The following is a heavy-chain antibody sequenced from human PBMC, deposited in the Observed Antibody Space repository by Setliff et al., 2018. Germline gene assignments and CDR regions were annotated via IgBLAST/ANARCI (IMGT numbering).Heavy chain of an antibody. J-gene: IGHJ6*04. V-gene: IGHV4-59*01. Sequence: SETLSLTCTVSGGSINNYHWNWIRQPPGKGLEWIGYVGYNGNTHYNPSLNSRVTMSVDTSKNQFSLKLTSVSAADTAVYYCAREVGYYDSSGYPDVWGKGTTVTVSS. D-gene: IGHD3-22*01. CDR1: GGSINNYH. CDR3: AREVGYYDSSGYPDV. CDR2: VGYNGNT.